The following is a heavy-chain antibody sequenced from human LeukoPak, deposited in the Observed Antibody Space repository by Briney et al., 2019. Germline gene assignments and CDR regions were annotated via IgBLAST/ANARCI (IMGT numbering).Heavy chain of an antibody. CDR1: GGSISSSTYY. V-gene: IGHV4-39*07. J-gene: IGHJ4*02. CDR3: ARAILYYDSSGYIDY. Sequence: SETLSLTCTVSGGSISSSTYYLGWIRQPPGKGLEWIGSIYYSGSTYYNPSLKSRVTISVDTSKNQFSLKLSSVTAADTAVYYCARAILYYDSSGYIDYWGQGTLVTVSS. D-gene: IGHD3-22*01. CDR2: IYYSGST.